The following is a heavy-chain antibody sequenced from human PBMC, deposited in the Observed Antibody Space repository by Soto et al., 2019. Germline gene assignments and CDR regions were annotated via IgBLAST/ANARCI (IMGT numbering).Heavy chain of an antibody. CDR2: ISYDGSNK. CDR3: ARDTRTYANAMDY. J-gene: IGHJ4*02. D-gene: IGHD2-2*01. Sequence: PGGSLRLSCAASGFTFSSYAMHWVRQAPGKGLEWVAFISYDGSNKYYADSVKGRFTISRDNSKNTLYLQMNSLRAEDTAVYYCARDTRTYANAMDYWGQGTLVTVSS. CDR1: GFTFSSYA. V-gene: IGHV3-30-3*01.